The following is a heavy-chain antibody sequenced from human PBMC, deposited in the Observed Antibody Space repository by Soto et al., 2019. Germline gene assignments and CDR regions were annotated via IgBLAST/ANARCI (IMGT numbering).Heavy chain of an antibody. V-gene: IGHV2-70*11. CDR1: RFPLSTSGMC. CDR3: ARIKEHCSGGSCYLVIDY. D-gene: IGHD2-15*01. Sequence: GSGPTLVKPTQTLTMTCTFSRFPLSTSGMCVSWNRQPPGKALVWLARIEWDDDKYYSTSLKTRLTISKDTSKNQVVLTMTNMDPVDTATYYFARIKEHCSGGSCYLVIDYWGQGTLVTVSS. J-gene: IGHJ4*02. CDR2: IEWDDDK.